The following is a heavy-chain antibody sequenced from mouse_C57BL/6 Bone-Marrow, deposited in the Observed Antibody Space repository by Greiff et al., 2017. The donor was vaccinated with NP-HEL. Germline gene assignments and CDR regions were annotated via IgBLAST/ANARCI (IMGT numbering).Heavy chain of an antibody. J-gene: IGHJ4*01. V-gene: IGHV1-19*01. CDR3: ARYPVYYAMDY. CDR2: INPYNGGT. Sequence: EVQRVESGPVLVKPGASVKMSCKASGYTFTDYYMNWVKQSHGKSLEWIGVINPYNGGTSYNQKFKGKATLTVDKSSSTAYMELNSLTSEDSAVYYCARYPVYYAMDYWGQGTSVTVSS. CDR1: GYTFTDYY.